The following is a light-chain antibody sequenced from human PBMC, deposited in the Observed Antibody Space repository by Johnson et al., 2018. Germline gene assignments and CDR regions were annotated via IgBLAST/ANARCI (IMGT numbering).Light chain of an antibody. V-gene: IGLV1-51*02. Sequence: QSVLTQPPSVSVAPGQKVTISCSGSSSNIGNNYVSWYQQLPGTAPKLLIYENNKRPSGIPDQFSGSKSGTSATLGITGLQTGDEADYYCGTWDSSLSAGNVFGTGTKVTVL. CDR2: ENN. J-gene: IGLJ1*01. CDR3: GTWDSSLSAGNV. CDR1: SSNIGNNY.